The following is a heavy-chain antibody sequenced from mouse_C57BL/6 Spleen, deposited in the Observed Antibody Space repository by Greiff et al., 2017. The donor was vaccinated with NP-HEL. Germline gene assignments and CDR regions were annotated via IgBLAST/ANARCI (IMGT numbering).Heavy chain of an antibody. Sequence: VQLQQSGPELVKPGASVKISCKASGYAFSRSWMNWVKQRPGKGLEWIGRIYPGDGDTNYNGKFKGKATLTADKSSRTAYLPLSRLTSEDSAVDVCARWGGRVPYYYAMDDWGQGTSVTVSS. J-gene: IGHJ4*01. CDR3: ARWGGRVPYYYAMDD. V-gene: IGHV1-82*01. D-gene: IGHD3-3*01. CDR1: GYAFSRSW. CDR2: IYPGDGDT.